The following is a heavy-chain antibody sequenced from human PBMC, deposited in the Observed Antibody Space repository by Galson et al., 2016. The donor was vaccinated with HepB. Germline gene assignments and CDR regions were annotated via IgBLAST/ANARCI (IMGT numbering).Heavy chain of an antibody. D-gene: IGHD6-19*01. J-gene: IGHJ4*02. Sequence: PALVKPTQTLTLTCTFSGFSLSTRGMCVNWIRQSPGKALEWLALIDWDDDKYYSTSLKTRLTISKDTSKNEVVLTMTHMDPVATATYYCARLVSPPYTSGWAPFDYRGQGALVTVSS. CDR3: ARLVSPPYTSGWAPFDY. CDR2: IDWDDDK. CDR1: GFSLSTRGMC. V-gene: IGHV2-70*01.